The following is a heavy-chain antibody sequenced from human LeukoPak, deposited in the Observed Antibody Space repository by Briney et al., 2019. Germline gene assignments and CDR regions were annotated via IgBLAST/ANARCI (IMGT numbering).Heavy chain of an antibody. Sequence: ASMKVSCKASGYTFTGYYMHWVRQAPGQGLEWMGWIDPNSGGTNYAQKFQGRVTMAGDTSISTAYMELSSLISDDTAVYYCARVGFTTSWSNFDYWGQGTLVTVSS. J-gene: IGHJ4*02. D-gene: IGHD2-2*01. CDR1: GYTFTGYY. CDR3: ARVGFTTSWSNFDY. V-gene: IGHV1-2*02. CDR2: IDPNSGGT.